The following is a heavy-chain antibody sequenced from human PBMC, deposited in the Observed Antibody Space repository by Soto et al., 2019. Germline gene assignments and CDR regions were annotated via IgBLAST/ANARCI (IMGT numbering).Heavy chain of an antibody. CDR2: ISYHGVNK. J-gene: IGHJ5*02. V-gene: IGHV3-30*18. D-gene: IGHD4-17*01. CDR1: GFSFSSYG. CDR3: GKYSDYGDHRDWFDP. Sequence: QVQLVASGGGVVYPGRSLRLSCTASGFSFSSYGVHWVRQAPGKGLERVAVISYHGVNKYYADSVNGRFTISRDNSKNMVFLQMNSLRVEDTAVYYCGKYSDYGDHRDWFDPWGQGTLVTVSS.